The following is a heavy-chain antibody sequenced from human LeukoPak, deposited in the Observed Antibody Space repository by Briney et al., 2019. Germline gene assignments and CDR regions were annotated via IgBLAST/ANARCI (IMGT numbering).Heavy chain of an antibody. D-gene: IGHD3-10*01. Sequence: GGSLRLSCAASGFTFSSYAMSWVRQAPGKGLEWVSAISGSGGSTYYADSVKGRFTISRDNSENTLYLQMNSLRAEDTAVYYCAKDRSYYYGSGSYSFDYWGQGTLVTVSS. J-gene: IGHJ4*02. CDR2: ISGSGGST. CDR3: AKDRSYYYGSGSYSFDY. V-gene: IGHV3-23*01. CDR1: GFTFSSYA.